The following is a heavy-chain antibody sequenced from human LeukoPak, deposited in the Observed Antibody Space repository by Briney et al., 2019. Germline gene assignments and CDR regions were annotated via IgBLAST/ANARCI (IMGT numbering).Heavy chain of an antibody. V-gene: IGHV4-34*01. CDR1: GGSFSGYY. CDR3: ATMIGSWTLGDWFDS. D-gene: IGHD6-13*01. CDR2: INHSGST. J-gene: IGHJ5*01. Sequence: SETLSLTCAVYGGSFSGYYWSWIRQPPGKGLEWIGEINHSGSTNYNPSLKSRVTISVDTSKNQFSLKLSSVTAADTAVYYCATMIGSWTLGDWFDSWGQGTLVTVSS.